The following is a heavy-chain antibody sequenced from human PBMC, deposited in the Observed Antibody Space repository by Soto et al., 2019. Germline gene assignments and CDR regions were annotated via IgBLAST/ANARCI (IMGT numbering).Heavy chain of an antibody. J-gene: IGHJ6*02. CDR1: GFTFSSYS. CDR2: ISSSSSYI. Sequence: EVQLVESGGGLVKPGGSLRLSCAASGFTFSSYSMNWVRQAPGKGLEWVSSISSSSSYIYYADSVKGRFTISRDNAKNSPYLQMNSLRGEDTAVYYCARAYRYNWNCCYYDYGMDFWGQGTSVTVSS. D-gene: IGHD1-1*01. V-gene: IGHV3-21*01. CDR3: ARAYRYNWNCCYYDYGMDF.